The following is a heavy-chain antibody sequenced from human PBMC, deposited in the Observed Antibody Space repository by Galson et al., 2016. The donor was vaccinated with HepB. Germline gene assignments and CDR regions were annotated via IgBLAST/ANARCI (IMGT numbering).Heavy chain of an antibody. CDR2: VDYDGNT. Sequence: ETLSLTCAVSGGSFSGYRWSWIRQSPGKGLEWIGEVDYDGNTKYNPSLNSRVAISVDTSRNQVSLRLHSVTAADTAIYYCASQNGYFDFLSDYYTYYYGMDVWGQGTAVTVSS. D-gene: IGHD3-3*01. J-gene: IGHJ6*02. CDR3: ASQNGYFDFLSDYYTYYYGMDV. CDR1: GGSFSGYR. V-gene: IGHV4-34*01.